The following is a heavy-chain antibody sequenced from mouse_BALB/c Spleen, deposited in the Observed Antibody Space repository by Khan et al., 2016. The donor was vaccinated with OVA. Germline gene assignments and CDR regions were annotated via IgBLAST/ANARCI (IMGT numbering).Heavy chain of an antibody. D-gene: IGHD1-1*01. CDR1: GYSITSDYA. CDR3: ARKNYYGYAMDY. CDR2: ISYGGST. V-gene: IGHV3-2*02. J-gene: IGHJ4*01. Sequence: EVQLVESGPGLVKPSQSLSLTCTVTGYSITSDYAWDWIRQFPGNKLEWMGYISYGGSTSYNPSLKSRISITRDTSKNQFFLQLNSVTTEDTATYYDARKNYYGYAMDYWGQGTSVTVSS.